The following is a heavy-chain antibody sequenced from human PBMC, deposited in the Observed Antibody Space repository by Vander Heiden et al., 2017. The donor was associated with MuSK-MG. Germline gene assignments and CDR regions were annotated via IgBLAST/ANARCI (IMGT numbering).Heavy chain of an antibody. Sequence: EVQLLESGGGLVQPGGSLRLSCGASGFPFSSYAMSWVRQAPGKGLEWVSVIGGSGGSIYYADSVKGRFTISRDNSKNTLYLHMNSLRAEDTAIYYCAKSDYYGNSRRGGDYWGQGTLVTVSS. D-gene: IGHD3-10*01. V-gene: IGHV3-23*01. CDR3: AKSDYYGNSRRGGDY. CDR2: IGGSGGSI. J-gene: IGHJ4*02. CDR1: GFPFSSYA.